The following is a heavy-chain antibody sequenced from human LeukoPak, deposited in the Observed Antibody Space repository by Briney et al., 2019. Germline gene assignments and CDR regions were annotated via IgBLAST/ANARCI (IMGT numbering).Heavy chain of an antibody. CDR1: GGSISSYY. J-gene: IGHJ5*02. Sequence: PSETLSLTCTVSGGSISSYYWSWIRQPPGEGLEWIGYIYYSGSTNYNPPLKSRVTISVDTSKNQFSLKLSSVTAADTAVYYCARGITIFGVVIRFDPWGQGTLVTVSS. V-gene: IGHV4-59*01. D-gene: IGHD3-3*01. CDR3: ARGITIFGVVIRFDP. CDR2: IYYSGST.